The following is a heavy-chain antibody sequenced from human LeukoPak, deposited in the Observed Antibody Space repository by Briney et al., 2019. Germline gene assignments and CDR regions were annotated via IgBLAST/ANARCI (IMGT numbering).Heavy chain of an antibody. V-gene: IGHV4-61*02. Sequence: SETLSLTCTVSGGSISSGSYYWSWIRQPAGKGLEWIGRIYTSGSTNYNPSLKSRVTILVDTSKNQFSLKLSSVTAADTAVYYCASVAEAGTYFQHWGQGTLVTVSS. CDR1: GGSISSGSYY. CDR3: ASVAEAGTYFQH. D-gene: IGHD6-13*01. CDR2: IYTSGST. J-gene: IGHJ1*01.